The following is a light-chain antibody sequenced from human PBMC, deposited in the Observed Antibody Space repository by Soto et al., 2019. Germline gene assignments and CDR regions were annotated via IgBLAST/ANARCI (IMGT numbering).Light chain of an antibody. Sequence: DIRMTQSPSSLSASVGDRVTITCRASQSIRSYLNWSQQKPGKAPKLLIYAASSLQSGVTSRFNGSGSGTDFTLTISSLQPEDFATYYCHQTYSIPYTFGQGTKVDIK. J-gene: IGKJ2*01. CDR3: HQTYSIPYT. CDR2: AAS. V-gene: IGKV1-39*01. CDR1: QSIRSY.